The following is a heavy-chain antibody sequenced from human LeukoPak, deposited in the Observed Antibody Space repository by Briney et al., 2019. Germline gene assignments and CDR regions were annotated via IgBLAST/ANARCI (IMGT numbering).Heavy chain of an antibody. D-gene: IGHD1-20*01. V-gene: IGHV3-30-3*01. Sequence: GGSLRLSCAASGFTFSSYAMHWVRQAPGKGLEWVAVISYDGSNKYYADSVKGRFTISRDNSKNTLYLQMNSLRAEDTAVYYCAKVQGGNNFHYGMDVWGQGTTVTVSS. J-gene: IGHJ6*02. CDR2: ISYDGSNK. CDR1: GFTFSSYA. CDR3: AKVQGGNNFHYGMDV.